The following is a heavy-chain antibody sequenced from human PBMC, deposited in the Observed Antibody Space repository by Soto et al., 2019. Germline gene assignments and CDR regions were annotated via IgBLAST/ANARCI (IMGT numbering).Heavy chain of an antibody. J-gene: IGHJ6*02. CDR1: GFTFSSYG. D-gene: IGHD2-2*01. CDR2: ISYDGSNK. CDR3: AKYQLPGVVPAAKKYYYYYGMDV. Sequence: QVQLVESGGGVVQPGRSLRLSCAASGFTFSSYGMHWVRQAPGKGLEWVAVISYDGSNKYYADSVKGRFTISRDNSKNTLYLQMNSLRAEDTAVYYCAKYQLPGVVPAAKKYYYYYGMDVWGQGTTVTVSS. V-gene: IGHV3-30*18.